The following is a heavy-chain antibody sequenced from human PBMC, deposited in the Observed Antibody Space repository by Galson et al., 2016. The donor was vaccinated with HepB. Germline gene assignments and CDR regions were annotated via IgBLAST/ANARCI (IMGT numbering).Heavy chain of an antibody. CDR1: GFTFADYT. J-gene: IGHJ6*02. CDR3: TFVPIFWGAPRDSYYSAMDV. Sequence: SLRLSCATSGFTFADYTWSWFRQAPGKGLEWVALIRGTTYGQTPNYAASVEARFTVSRDDSQGIASSEMGSLKTEDTGVYYCTFVPIFWGAPRDSYYSAMDVWGRGTTVTVS. V-gene: IGHV3-49*03. D-gene: IGHD3-9*01. CDR2: IRGTTYGQTP.